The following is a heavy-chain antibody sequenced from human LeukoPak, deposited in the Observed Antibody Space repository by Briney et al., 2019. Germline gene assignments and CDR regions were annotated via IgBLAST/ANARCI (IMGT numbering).Heavy chain of an antibody. J-gene: IGHJ3*02. CDR3: AGHSRDYDYVWGSYWAFDI. Sequence: GASVKVSCKASGYTFTSYGISWVRQAPGQGLGWMGWISAYNGNTNYAQKLQGRVTMTTDTSTSTAYMELRSLRSDDTAVYYCAGHSRDYDYVWGSYWAFDIWGQGTVVTVSS. CDR1: GYTFTSYG. V-gene: IGHV1-18*01. D-gene: IGHD3-16*01. CDR2: ISAYNGNT.